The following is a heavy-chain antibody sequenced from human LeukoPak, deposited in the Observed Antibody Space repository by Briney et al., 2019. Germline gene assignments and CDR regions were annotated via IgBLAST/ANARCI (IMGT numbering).Heavy chain of an antibody. Sequence: KPSETLSLTCAVYGGSFSGYYWSWIRQPPGKGLEWIGEINHSGSANYNPSLKSRVTISVDTSKNQFSLKLSSVTAADTAVYYCGVFDYWGQGTLVTVSS. V-gene: IGHV4-34*01. CDR2: INHSGSA. J-gene: IGHJ4*02. CDR1: GGSFSGYY. CDR3: GVFDY.